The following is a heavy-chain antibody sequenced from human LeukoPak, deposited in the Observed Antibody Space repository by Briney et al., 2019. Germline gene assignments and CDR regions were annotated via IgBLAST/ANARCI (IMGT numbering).Heavy chain of an antibody. D-gene: IGHD4-17*01. J-gene: IGHJ4*02. CDR2: ISGSGGST. V-gene: IGHV3-23*01. CDR3: AKGILPTTVTKKANDY. Sequence: PGGSLRLSCAASGFTFSSYAMSWVRQAPGKGLEWVSAISGSGGSTYCADSVKGRFTISRDNSKNTLYLQMNSLRAEDTAVYYCAKGILPTTVTKKANDYWGQGTLVTVSS. CDR1: GFTFSSYA.